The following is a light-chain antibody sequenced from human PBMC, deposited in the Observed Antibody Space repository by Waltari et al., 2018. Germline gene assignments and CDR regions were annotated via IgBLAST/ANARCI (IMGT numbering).Light chain of an antibody. Sequence: DIVLTQSPATLSLSPGERATLSCWASQSIWSYLAWYQHKPGQTPRLLLYDTSNRATGVPTRFSGSRSWTDFTLTISSLEPEDFAVYYCQLRGSWPKTFGPGTRVEIK. V-gene: IGKV3-11*01. J-gene: IGKJ1*01. CDR3: QLRGSWPKT. CDR1: QSIWSY. CDR2: DTS.